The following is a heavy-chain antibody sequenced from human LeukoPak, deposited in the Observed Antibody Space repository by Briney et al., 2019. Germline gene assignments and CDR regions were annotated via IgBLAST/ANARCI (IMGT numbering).Heavy chain of an antibody. J-gene: IGHJ4*02. D-gene: IGHD2-15*01. CDR2: ISSSSSYI. CDR3: AREVVVVVAAKRTVKHIDD. CDR1: GFTFSSYS. Sequence: GGSLRLSCAASGFTFSSYSMNWVRQAPGKGLEWVSPISSSSSYIYYADSVKGRFTISRDNAKNSLYLQMNSLRAEDTAVYYCAREVVVVVAAKRTVKHIDDWGQGTLVTVSS. V-gene: IGHV3-21*01.